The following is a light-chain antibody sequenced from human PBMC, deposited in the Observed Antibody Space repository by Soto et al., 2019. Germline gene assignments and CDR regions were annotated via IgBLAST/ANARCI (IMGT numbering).Light chain of an antibody. CDR2: GAS. V-gene: IGKV3-15*01. CDR3: QHYNNWPPWT. CDR1: QSVSSN. Sequence: EILMTQSPATLSVARGERASLSCRASQSVSSNLAWYQQKPGQAPRLLIYGASTRATGIPARFSGSGSGTEFTLTISSLQSEDFAVYYCQHYNNWPPWTFGQGTKVDI. J-gene: IGKJ1*01.